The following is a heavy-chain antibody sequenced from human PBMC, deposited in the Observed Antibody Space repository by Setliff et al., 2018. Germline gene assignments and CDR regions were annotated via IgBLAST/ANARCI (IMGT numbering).Heavy chain of an antibody. CDR2: ISPDSIYI. J-gene: IGHJ3*01. CDR1: GFSFSNYA. CDR3: ARSPANGGHDAFDV. D-gene: IGHD6-25*01. Sequence: GSLRLSCEASGFSFSNYAMHWVRQAPGKGLEWVSSISPDSIYIYYADSVRGRFTISRDNAENSLYLQMHSLGAEDTAVYYCARSPANGGHDAFDVWGQGTMVTVSS. V-gene: IGHV3-21*01.